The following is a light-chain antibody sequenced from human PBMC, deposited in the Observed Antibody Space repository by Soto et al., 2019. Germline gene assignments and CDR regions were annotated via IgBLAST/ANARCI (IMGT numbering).Light chain of an antibody. CDR3: QQYGSSPST. CDR2: GAS. J-gene: IGKJ1*01. CDR1: QSVSSNY. Sequence: EVVLTQSAGTLSLSPGERATRSCRASQSVSSNYITWYQQKPGQAPRRLIFGASSRATGIPDRFSGSGSGTDFTLTISRLEPEDFAVYYCQQYGSSPSTFGQGTKADIK. V-gene: IGKV3-20*01.